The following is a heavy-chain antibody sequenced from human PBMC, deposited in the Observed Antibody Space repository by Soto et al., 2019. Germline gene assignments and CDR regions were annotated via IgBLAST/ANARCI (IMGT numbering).Heavy chain of an antibody. Sequence: QVQLQESGPGVVKPSETLSLTCSVSGDSIRSYYWTWVRQSPGKGLEWIGYIYYSGSTNYNPSLKRRISLSVDTSKNPFSLKLNSVTAADTAVYYCARMASYDINWFDPWGQGTLVTVSS. CDR3: ARMASYDINWFDP. CDR2: IYYSGST. J-gene: IGHJ5*02. V-gene: IGHV4-59*01. CDR1: GDSIRSYY. D-gene: IGHD3-9*01.